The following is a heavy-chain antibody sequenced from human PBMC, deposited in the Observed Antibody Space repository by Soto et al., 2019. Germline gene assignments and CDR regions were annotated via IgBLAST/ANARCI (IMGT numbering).Heavy chain of an antibody. J-gene: IGHJ5*02. Sequence: SETLSLTCSVSGGSIHSYYWSWIRQSPGKGLEWIGFVHFSGTTRSTSYNPSLKSRVTMSIDRTKSQFSLNLTSATGADTALYFCARGPLTTENSFDLWGPGTLVTVSS. CDR3: ARGPLTTENSFDL. D-gene: IGHD4-4*01. CDR1: GGSIHSYY. CDR2: VHFSGTTRST. V-gene: IGHV4-59*01.